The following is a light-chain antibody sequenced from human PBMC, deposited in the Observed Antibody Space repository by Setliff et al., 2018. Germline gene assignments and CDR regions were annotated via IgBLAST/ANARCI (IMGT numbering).Light chain of an antibody. CDR2: EVS. CDR1: SSDVGGYDY. V-gene: IGLV2-14*03. Sequence: QSALAQPPSASGSPGQSVTISCTGTSSDVGGYDYVSWYQQHPGKAPKLMIYEVSKRPSGVSDRFSGSKSGNTASLTISGLQAEDEADYYCLSYTSKTTHALFGGGTKVTV. J-gene: IGLJ2*01. CDR3: LSYTSKTTHAL.